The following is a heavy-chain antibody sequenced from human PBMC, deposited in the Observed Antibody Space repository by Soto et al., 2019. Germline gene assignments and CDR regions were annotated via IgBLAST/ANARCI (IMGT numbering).Heavy chain of an antibody. V-gene: IGHV1-69*13. CDR2: IIPIFGTA. D-gene: IGHD1-26*01. J-gene: IGHJ5*02. CDR3: ARDVGPLNWFDP. CDR1: GGTFSSYA. Sequence: ASVKVSCKASGGTFSSYAISWVRQAPGQGLEWMGGIIPIFGTANYAQKFQGRVTITADESTSTAYMELSSLRSEDTAVYYCARDVGPLNWFDPWGQGTLVTVSS.